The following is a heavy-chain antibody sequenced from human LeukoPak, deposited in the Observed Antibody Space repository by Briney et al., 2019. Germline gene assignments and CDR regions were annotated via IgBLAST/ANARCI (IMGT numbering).Heavy chain of an antibody. Sequence: PSETLSLTCIVSGDSISSYYWSWIRQTPGKELEWIGYIYYSGFTSYNSSLKSRVTISVDTSKNQFSLNLTSVTAADTAVYYCARGYSSSVCYFDYWGQGVLVTVPS. J-gene: IGHJ4*02. CDR2: IYYSGFT. CDR1: GDSISSYY. CDR3: ARGYSSSVCYFDY. V-gene: IGHV4-59*01. D-gene: IGHD5-18*01.